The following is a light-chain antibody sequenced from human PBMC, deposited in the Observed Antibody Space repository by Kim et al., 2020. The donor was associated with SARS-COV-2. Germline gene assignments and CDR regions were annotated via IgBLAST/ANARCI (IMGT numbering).Light chain of an antibody. J-gene: IGLJ3*02. Sequence: SCSGGRPNIGNFYVDWYQHLPGTAPKLLIYRTDQRPSGVTDRISGSKSGTSASLAISGLRSEDEADYYCATWDTSLKGWVFGGGTQLTVL. CDR1: RPNIGNFY. CDR3: ATWDTSLKGWV. V-gene: IGLV1-47*01. CDR2: RTD.